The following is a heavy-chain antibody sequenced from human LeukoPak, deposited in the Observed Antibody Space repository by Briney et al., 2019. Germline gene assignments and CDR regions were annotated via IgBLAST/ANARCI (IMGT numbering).Heavy chain of an antibody. CDR3: ARDLGCSGGACYAGAFDI. CDR1: GQSITRNYY. CDR2: IYHGGST. Sequence: SETLSLTCAVSGQSITRNYYWGWIRQTPGKRVEWIGSIYHGGSTYLNPSLKSRVTISIDKSQTHFSLNLTSVTAADTAIYYCARDLGCSGGACYAGAFDIWGQGTMVTVSS. V-gene: IGHV4-38-2*02. J-gene: IGHJ3*02. D-gene: IGHD2-15*01.